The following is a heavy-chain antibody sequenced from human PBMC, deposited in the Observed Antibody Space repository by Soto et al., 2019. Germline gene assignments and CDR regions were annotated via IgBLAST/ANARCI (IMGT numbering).Heavy chain of an antibody. D-gene: IGHD6-13*01. CDR3: ARDRQQLNWYDP. CDR1: GYTFTSYA. Sequence: QVQLVQSGAEEKKPGASVKVSCKASGYTFTSYAMHWVRQAPGQRLEWMGWINAGNGNTKYSQKFQGRVTITRDTAASSAHVELSSLRSEDTAVYSWARDRQQLNWYDPWGQGTLVTVSS. J-gene: IGHJ5*02. V-gene: IGHV1-3*05. CDR2: INAGNGNT.